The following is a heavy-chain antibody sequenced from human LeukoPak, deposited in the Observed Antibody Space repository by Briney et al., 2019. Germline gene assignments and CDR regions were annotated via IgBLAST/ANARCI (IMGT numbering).Heavy chain of an antibody. D-gene: IGHD3-3*01. J-gene: IGHJ4*02. CDR3: ARGWNYAFRFDD. CDR2: ISGSGGST. CDR1: GFTFSSYA. Sequence: GGSLRLSCAASGFTFSSYAMSWVRQAPGKGLEWVSAISGSGGSTYYADSVKGRFTISRDNAKNLVYLQMNSLRAEDTAVYYCARGWNYAFRFDDWGQGTLVTVST. V-gene: IGHV3-23*01.